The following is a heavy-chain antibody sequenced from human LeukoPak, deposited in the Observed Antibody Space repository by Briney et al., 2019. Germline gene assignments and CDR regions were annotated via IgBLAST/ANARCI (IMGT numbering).Heavy chain of an antibody. CDR3: ARIDTYYYDSSGYYSAFDI. Sequence: GGSLRLSCAASGFTFDNYGMSWVRRAPGKGLEWVSGINWNGGSTGYTDSVKGRFTISRDNAKNSLYLQMNSLRAEDTALYYCARIDTYYYDSSGYYSAFDIWGQGNMVTVSS. CDR2: INWNGGST. V-gene: IGHV3-20*04. D-gene: IGHD3-22*01. J-gene: IGHJ3*02. CDR1: GFTFDNYG.